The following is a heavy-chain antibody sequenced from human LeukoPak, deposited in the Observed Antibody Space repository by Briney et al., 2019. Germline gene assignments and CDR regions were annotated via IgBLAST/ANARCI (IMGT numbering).Heavy chain of an antibody. CDR2: ISYDGSNK. V-gene: IGHV3-30*18. J-gene: IGHJ3*02. CDR1: GFTFSSCW. Sequence: PGGSLRLSCAASGFTFSSCWMSWVRQAPGKGLEWVAVISYDGSNKYYADSVKGRFTISRDNSKNTLYLQMNSLRAEDTAVYYCAKGEQWLVDAFDIWGQGTMVTVSS. CDR3: AKGEQWLVDAFDI. D-gene: IGHD6-19*01.